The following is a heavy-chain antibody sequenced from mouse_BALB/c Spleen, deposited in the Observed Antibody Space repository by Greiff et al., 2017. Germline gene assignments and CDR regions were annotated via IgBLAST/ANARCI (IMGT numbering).Heavy chain of an antibody. CDR3: ARHDGNYGRDAMDY. D-gene: IGHD2-1*01. Sequence: EVQVVESGGGLVQPGGSLKLSCAASGFTFSSYTMSWVRQTPEKRLEWVAYISNGGGSTYYPDTVKGRFTISRDNAKNTLYLQMSSLKSEDTAMYYCARHDGNYGRDAMDYWGQGTSVTVSS. CDR1: GFTFSSYT. J-gene: IGHJ4*01. CDR2: ISNGGGST. V-gene: IGHV5-12-2*01.